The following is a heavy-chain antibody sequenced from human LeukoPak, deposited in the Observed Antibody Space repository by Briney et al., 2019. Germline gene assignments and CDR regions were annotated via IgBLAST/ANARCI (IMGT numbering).Heavy chain of an antibody. D-gene: IGHD1-26*01. Sequence: GGSLRLSCAASGFTFSTYGMHWVRQAQGKGLEWVALIWYDGSNENYADSVKGRFTISRDNSRNTLYLQMNSLRGEDTGVYYCARGGLTIAEATTSWYLDHWGQGTLVTVSS. CDR1: GFTFSTYG. V-gene: IGHV3-33*01. J-gene: IGHJ4*02. CDR3: ARGGLTIAEATTSWYLDH. CDR2: IWYDGSNE.